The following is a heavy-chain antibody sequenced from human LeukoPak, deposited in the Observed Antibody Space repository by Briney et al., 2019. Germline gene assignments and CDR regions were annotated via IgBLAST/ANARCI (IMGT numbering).Heavy chain of an antibody. J-gene: IGHJ4*02. CDR2: IRDDGSNY. D-gene: IGHD1-7*01. CDR3: AKDVGWSGITY. Sequence: GGSLRLSCAAAGFTFSSYGMHWLRQAPGKGREWGTFIRDDGSNYYYAYSVKGRFTISRDNSKNTLYLQMNSMGADDTAVYYCAKDVGWSGITYWGQGTLVTVSS. CDR1: GFTFSSYG. V-gene: IGHV3-30*02.